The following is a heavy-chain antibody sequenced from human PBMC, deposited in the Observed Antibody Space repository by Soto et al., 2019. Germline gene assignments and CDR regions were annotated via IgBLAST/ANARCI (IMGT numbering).Heavy chain of an antibody. CDR2: IISSSSYI. CDR3: ARDQPGYSYGYGLGY. J-gene: IGHJ4*02. D-gene: IGHD5-18*01. Sequence: EVQLVESGGGLVKPGGSLRLSCAASGFTFSSYSMNWVRQAPGKGRGGVSSIISSSSYIYYADSVKGRFTISGDNAKNSLYLQMNSLRAEDTAVYYCARDQPGYSYGYGLGYWGQGTLVTVSS. V-gene: IGHV3-21*01. CDR1: GFTFSSYS.